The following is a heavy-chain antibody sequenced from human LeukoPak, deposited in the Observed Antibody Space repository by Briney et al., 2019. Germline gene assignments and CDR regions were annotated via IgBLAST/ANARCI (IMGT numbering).Heavy chain of an antibody. CDR3: AKDPWWSEHAFDI. D-gene: IGHD2-15*01. V-gene: IGHV3-23*01. Sequence: QPGGSLRLSCAASGFTFSSYAMSWVRQAPGKGLEWVSAISGGGGSTYYADSVKGRFTISRDNSKNTLYLQMNSLRAQDTAVYYCAKDPWWSEHAFDIWGQGTMVTVSS. CDR1: GFTFSSYA. J-gene: IGHJ3*02. CDR2: ISGGGGST.